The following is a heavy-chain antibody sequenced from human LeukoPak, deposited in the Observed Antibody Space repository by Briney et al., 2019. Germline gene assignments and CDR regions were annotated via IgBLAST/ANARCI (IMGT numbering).Heavy chain of an antibody. CDR3: ARDLFVLEWINWGAFDI. D-gene: IGHD3-3*01. J-gene: IGHJ3*02. Sequence: SETLSLTCTVSGGSISSYYWSWIRQPAGKGLEWIGRIYTSGSTNYNPSLKSRVTMSVDTSKNQFSLKLSSVTAADTAVYYCARDLFVLEWINWGAFDIWGQGTMVTVSS. V-gene: IGHV4-4*07. CDR2: IYTSGST. CDR1: GGSISSYY.